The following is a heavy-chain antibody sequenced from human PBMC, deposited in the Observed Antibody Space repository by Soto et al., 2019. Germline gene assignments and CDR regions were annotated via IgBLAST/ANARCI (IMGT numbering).Heavy chain of an antibody. CDR2: ITSVGGST. Sequence: EVQLLESGGGLVQPGGSLRLSCAASGFTFSSSAMTWVRQAPGEGLEWVSSITSVGGSTFYADSVKGRFTITRDNSKTTLYIKMNSLRAEDKAVYYCAKQGPGYWGQGTLVTVSS. CDR3: AKQGPGY. CDR1: GFTFSSSA. J-gene: IGHJ4*02. V-gene: IGHV3-23*01.